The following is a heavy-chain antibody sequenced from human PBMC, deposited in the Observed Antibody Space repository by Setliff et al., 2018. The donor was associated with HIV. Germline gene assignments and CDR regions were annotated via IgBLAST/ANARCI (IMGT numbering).Heavy chain of an antibody. Sequence: PGGSLRLSCAASGFTFSNHWMYWVRQVPGKGLVWVSRINSDGTMINYADSVKGRFTISRDNAKNTLYLQMNSLRAEDTAVYYCTRERCSGGTCYSLDIRGQGTMVTVSS. D-gene: IGHD2-15*01. CDR1: GFTFSNHW. J-gene: IGHJ3*02. V-gene: IGHV3-74*01. CDR3: TRERCSGGTCYSLDI. CDR2: INSDGTMI.